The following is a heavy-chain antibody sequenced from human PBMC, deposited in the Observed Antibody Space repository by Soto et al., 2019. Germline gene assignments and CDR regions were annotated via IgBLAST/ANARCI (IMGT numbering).Heavy chain of an antibody. D-gene: IGHD5-12*01. V-gene: IGHV4-61*01. CDR1: GDSGSSGSYY. Sequence: SETLSLTCTVSGDSGSSGSYYWSWIRQPPGKGLEGIGYIYYRGSTNYNPSLKSRVTISVDTSKNQFSLHLSSVSAADTAVYYCTRDLESGYSNYYYYMDVWGKGTTVTVSS. CDR2: IYYRGST. CDR3: TRDLESGYSNYYYYMDV. J-gene: IGHJ6*03.